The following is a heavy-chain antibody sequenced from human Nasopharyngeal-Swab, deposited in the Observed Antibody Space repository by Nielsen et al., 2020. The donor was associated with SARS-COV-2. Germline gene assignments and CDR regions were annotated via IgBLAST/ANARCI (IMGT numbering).Heavy chain of an antibody. Sequence: SETLSLTCTVSGYSISSGYYWGWIRQPPGKGLEWIGSIYHSGSTYYNPSLKSRVTISVDPSKNQFSLKLSSVTAADTALYYCAREGYSYGNNWFNPWGQGTLVTVSS. V-gene: IGHV4-38-2*02. CDR2: IYHSGST. J-gene: IGHJ5*02. CDR3: AREGYSYGNNWFNP. D-gene: IGHD5-18*01. CDR1: GYSISSGYY.